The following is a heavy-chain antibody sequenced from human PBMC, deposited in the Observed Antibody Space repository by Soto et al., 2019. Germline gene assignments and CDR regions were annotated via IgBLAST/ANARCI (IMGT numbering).Heavy chain of an antibody. D-gene: IGHD4-17*01. CDR2: INHSGST. CDR3: ARQHGGYYGGGPA. V-gene: IGHV4-34*01. J-gene: IGHJ4*02. CDR1: GGSFSGYY. Sequence: SETLSLTCAVYGGSFSGYYWSWIRQPPGKGLEWIGEINHSGSTYYNPSLKSRVTISVDTSKNQFSLKLSSVTAADTAVYYCARQHGGYYGGGPAWGQGTLVTVSS.